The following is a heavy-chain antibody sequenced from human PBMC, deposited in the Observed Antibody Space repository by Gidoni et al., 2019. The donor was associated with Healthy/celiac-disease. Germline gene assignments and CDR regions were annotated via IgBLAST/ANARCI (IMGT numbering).Heavy chain of an antibody. D-gene: IGHD1-7*01. CDR3: ARDQNWNYPSPFDY. V-gene: IGHV3-7*01. CDR1: GFTFSSYW. CDR2: IKQYGSEK. J-gene: IGHJ4*02. Sequence: EVQLVESGGGLVQHGGSLRLACAAAGFTFSSYWMSWVRQAPGKGLEWLANIKQYGSEKYYVDSVKGRFTISRDNAKNSLYLQMNSLRAEDTAVYYCARDQNWNYPSPFDYWGQGTLVTVSS.